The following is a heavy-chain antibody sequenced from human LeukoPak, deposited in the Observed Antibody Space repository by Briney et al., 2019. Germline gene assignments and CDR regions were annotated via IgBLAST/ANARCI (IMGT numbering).Heavy chain of an antibody. CDR1: GFTFSSYG. CDR3: AKETNLYDILTGYYRD. J-gene: IGHJ4*02. V-gene: IGHV3-30*02. D-gene: IGHD3-9*01. Sequence: GGSLRLSCAASGFTFSSYGMRWVRQAPGKGLEWVAFIRYDGSNKYYADSVKGRFTISRDNFKNTLYLQMNSLRAEDTAVYYCAKETNLYDILTGYYRDWGQGTLVTVSS. CDR2: IRYDGSNK.